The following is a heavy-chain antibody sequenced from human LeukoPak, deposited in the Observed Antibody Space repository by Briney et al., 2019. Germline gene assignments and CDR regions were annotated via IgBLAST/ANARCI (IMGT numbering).Heavy chain of an antibody. CDR3: AKVYGGNGNDAFDI. D-gene: IGHD4-23*01. Sequence: LGRSLRLSCAASGFTLSSYGMHWVRQAPGKGLEWVALILYDGSNKYYADSVKGRFTISRDNSKNTLYLQMNSLRAEDTAVYYCAKVYGGNGNDAFDIWGQGTMVTVSS. CDR1: GFTLSSYG. V-gene: IGHV3-30*18. J-gene: IGHJ3*02. CDR2: ILYDGSNK.